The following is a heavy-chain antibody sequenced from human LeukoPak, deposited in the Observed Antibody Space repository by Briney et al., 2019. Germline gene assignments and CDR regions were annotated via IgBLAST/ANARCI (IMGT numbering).Heavy chain of an antibody. V-gene: IGHV3-48*02. Sequence: GGSLRLSCAASGFTFSTYSMNWVRQAPGKGLEWVSYISSSSSTIYYADSVKGRFTISRDNAKNSLYLQMNSLRDEDTAVYYCARASFQRWLQLGGDWGQGTLVTVSS. D-gene: IGHD5-24*01. CDR1: GFTFSTYS. J-gene: IGHJ4*02. CDR2: ISSSSSTI. CDR3: ARASFQRWLQLGGD.